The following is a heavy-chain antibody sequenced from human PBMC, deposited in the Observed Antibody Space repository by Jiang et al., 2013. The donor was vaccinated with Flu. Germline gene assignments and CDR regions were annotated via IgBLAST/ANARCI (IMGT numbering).Heavy chain of an antibody. D-gene: IGHD3-9*01. CDR3: ARERGDDILTGYYMALDV. J-gene: IGHJ6*02. Sequence: LEWVAVISYDGSNKYYADSVKGRFTISRDNSKNTLYLQMNSLRAEDTAVYYCARERGDDILTGYYMALDVWGQGTTVTVSS. CDR2: ISYDGSNK. V-gene: IGHV3-33*05.